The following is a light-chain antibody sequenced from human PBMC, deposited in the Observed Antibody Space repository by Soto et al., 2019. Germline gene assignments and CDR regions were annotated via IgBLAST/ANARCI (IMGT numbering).Light chain of an antibody. CDR1: TGTVTSGHY. J-gene: IGLJ1*01. Sequence: QAVVTQEPSLTVSPGGTVTLTCGSSTGTVTSGHYPYWFQQKPGQAPRTLIYDTFNKHSWTPARFSGSLLGGKAALTLSGAQPEDEAEYYCLLSYNGPYVFGTGTKVIVL. CDR2: DTF. V-gene: IGLV7-46*01. CDR3: LLSYNGPYV.